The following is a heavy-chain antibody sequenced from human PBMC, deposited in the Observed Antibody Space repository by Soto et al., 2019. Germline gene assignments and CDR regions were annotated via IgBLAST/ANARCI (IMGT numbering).Heavy chain of an antibody. D-gene: IGHD6-19*01. Sequence: QVQLQESGPGLVKPSQTLSLTCTVSGGSISSGGYYWSWIRQHPGKGLEWIGYIYYSGSTYYNPSLKGRVTISVDTSKNQFSLKLSSVTAADTAVYYCARVTRGSGWYWGNWFDPWGQGTLVTVSS. V-gene: IGHV4-31*03. CDR2: IYYSGST. J-gene: IGHJ5*02. CDR3: ARVTRGSGWYWGNWFDP. CDR1: GGSISSGGYY.